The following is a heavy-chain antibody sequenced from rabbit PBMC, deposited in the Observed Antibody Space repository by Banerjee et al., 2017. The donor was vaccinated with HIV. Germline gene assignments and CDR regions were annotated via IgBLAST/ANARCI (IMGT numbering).Heavy chain of an antibody. J-gene: IGHJ4*01. Sequence: QQQLEESGGGLVKPGGTLTLTCKASGIDFSSYYRMCWVRQAPGRGLELIACIYTTSGSTWYASWVNGRFTISSHNAQNTLYLQLNSLTAADTATYFCVRVVAGVYFNLWGPGTLVTVS. CDR3: VRVVAGVYFNL. CDR2: IYTTSGST. V-gene: IGHV1S43*01. CDR1: GIDFSSYYR. D-gene: IGHD4-1*01.